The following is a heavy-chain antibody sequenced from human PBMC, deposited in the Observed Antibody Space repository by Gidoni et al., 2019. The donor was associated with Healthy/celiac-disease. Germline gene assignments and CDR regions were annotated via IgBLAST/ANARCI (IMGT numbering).Heavy chain of an antibody. CDR2: INHSGST. D-gene: IGHD6-6*01. Sequence: QVQLQQWGAGLLKPSETLSLTCAVYGGSFSGYYWRWIRQPPGKGLEWIGEINHSGSTNYNPSLKSRVTISVDTSKNQFSLKLSSVTAADTAVYYCARAFIAARPSASYYYYGMDVWGQGTTVTVSS. V-gene: IGHV4-34*01. CDR3: ARAFIAARPSASYYYYGMDV. CDR1: GGSFSGYY. J-gene: IGHJ6*02.